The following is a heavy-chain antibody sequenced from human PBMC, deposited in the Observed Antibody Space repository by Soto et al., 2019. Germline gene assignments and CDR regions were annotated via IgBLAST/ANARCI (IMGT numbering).Heavy chain of an antibody. D-gene: IGHD3-10*01. V-gene: IGHV2-5*02. CDR1: GFSLSTYGVG. CDR2: IYWDDDT. Sequence: QITLKESGPTLVKPTQTLTLTCNFSGFSLSTYGVGVGWIRQPPGKALEWLALIYWDDDTRFSPSLNSRLAITKDTAKSQVVLTMTPMDPVDTATYDGAHRPGCSMALDYWGPGSLVTVSS. CDR3: AHRPGCSMALDY. J-gene: IGHJ4*02.